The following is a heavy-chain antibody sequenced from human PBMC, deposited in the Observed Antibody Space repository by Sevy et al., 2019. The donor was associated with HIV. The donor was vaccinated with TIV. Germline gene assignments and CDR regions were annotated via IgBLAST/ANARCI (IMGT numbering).Heavy chain of an antibody. CDR3: ARDATECTSSSVWFDP. D-gene: IGHD6-6*01. J-gene: IGHJ5*02. CDR1: GGSISSGNYY. V-gene: IGHV4-30-4*01. CDR2: ISYTGNT. Sequence: SETLSLTCTVSGGSISSGNYYWHWIRQPPGKGLEWIGYISYTGNTYYNPSLKSPVTISVDTSNIQFSLRLTSVTAADTAVYYCARDATECTSSSVWFDPWGQGTLVTVSS.